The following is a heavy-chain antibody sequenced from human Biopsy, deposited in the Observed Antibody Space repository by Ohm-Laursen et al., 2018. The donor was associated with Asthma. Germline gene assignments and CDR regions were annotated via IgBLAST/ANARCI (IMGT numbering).Heavy chain of an antibody. CDR2: TSYDGSNK. V-gene: IGHV3-30*18. J-gene: IGHJ6*02. Sequence: SLRLSCAASGFTFSSYGMHWVRQAPGKGLEWVAVTSYDGSNKYYADSVKGRFTIFRDNSKNTLYLQMNSLRAEDTAVYYCAKDTEGRYDFWSGLSYNYYGMDVWGQGTTVTVS. D-gene: IGHD3-3*01. CDR1: GFTFSSYG. CDR3: AKDTEGRYDFWSGLSYNYYGMDV.